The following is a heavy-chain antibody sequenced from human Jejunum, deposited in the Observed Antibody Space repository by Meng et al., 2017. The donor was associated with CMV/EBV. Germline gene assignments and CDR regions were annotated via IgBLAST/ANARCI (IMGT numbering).Heavy chain of an antibody. V-gene: IGHV4-39*07. Sequence: LSRTCSISGGSIDSNTHSWGWVRQPPGKNLEWIGSFFYSGHTYYNPSLQGRVTISVDPSNNHFSLKLTSLTAADTAVYYCARDAGSTWGQGTLVTVSS. J-gene: IGHJ5*02. CDR1: GGSIDSNTHS. D-gene: IGHD3-10*01. CDR3: ARDAGST. CDR2: FFYSGHT.